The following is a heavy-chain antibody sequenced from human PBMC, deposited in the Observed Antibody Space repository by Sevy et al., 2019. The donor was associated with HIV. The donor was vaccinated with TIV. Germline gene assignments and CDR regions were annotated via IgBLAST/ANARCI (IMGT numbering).Heavy chain of an antibody. V-gene: IGHV3-48*02. CDR1: GFTFSISD. Sequence: GGSLRLSCAASGFTFSISDMHWVRQAPGMGLEWVSFISSRSSTIYYADSVKGRFTISRDNAKNSLYLQMNSLRDDDTAVYYCASGSNHKNFDYWGQRTLVTVSS. J-gene: IGHJ4*02. CDR2: ISSRSSTI. D-gene: IGHD3-10*01. CDR3: ASGSNHKNFDY.